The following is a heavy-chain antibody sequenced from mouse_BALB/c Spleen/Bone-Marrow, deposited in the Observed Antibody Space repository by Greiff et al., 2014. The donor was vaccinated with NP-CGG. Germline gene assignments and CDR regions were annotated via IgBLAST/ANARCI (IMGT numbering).Heavy chain of an antibody. Sequence: ESGPELVKPGASVRISCKASGYTFTSFYIYWVRQRPGQGLEWIGWIYPGDFNTKYNEKFKGRATLTADKSSSTASMQLSSRTSEDSAVYFCARKSQRAYDSMNYWGQGTSVTVSS. CDR3: ARKSQRAYDSMNY. D-gene: IGHD2-4*01. CDR1: GYTFTSFY. J-gene: IGHJ4*01. CDR2: IYPGDFNT. V-gene: IGHV1S56*01.